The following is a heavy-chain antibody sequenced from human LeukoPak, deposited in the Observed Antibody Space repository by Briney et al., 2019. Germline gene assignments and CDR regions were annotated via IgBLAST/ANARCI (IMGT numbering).Heavy chain of an antibody. J-gene: IGHJ4*02. CDR2: IKQDGSEK. D-gene: IGHD1-26*01. CDR1: GFMFSNYY. CDR3: ASLLLWEDSRYRPIQN. Sequence: PGGSLRLSCVGSGFMFSNYYMYWVRQAPGKGPEWVSTIKQDGSEKYYVGSVEGRVTIPRDDAKTSLSLEMNSLRAEDTAFYHCASLLLWEDSRYRPIQNWGQGTLVTVSS. V-gene: IGHV3-7*01.